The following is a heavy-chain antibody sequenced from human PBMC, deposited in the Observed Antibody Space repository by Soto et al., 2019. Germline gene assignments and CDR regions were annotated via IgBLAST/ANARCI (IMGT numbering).Heavy chain of an antibody. CDR1: GFSLSNARMG. CDR3: ARPPKDDYGGNDWYFDL. D-gene: IGHD4-17*01. CDR2: IFSNDEK. J-gene: IGHJ2*01. Sequence: QVTLKESGPVLVNPTEPLTLTCTVSGFSLSNARMGVSWIRQPPGTALEWLAHIFSNDEKSYSTSLKSRLTISTDTSKSQVVITMTNMDPVDTTTYYCARPPKDDYGGNDWYFDLWGRGTLVTVSS. V-gene: IGHV2-26*01.